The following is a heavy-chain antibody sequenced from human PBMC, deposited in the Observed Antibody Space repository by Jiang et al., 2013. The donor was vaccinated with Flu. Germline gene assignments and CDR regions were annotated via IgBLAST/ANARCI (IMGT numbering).Heavy chain of an antibody. CDR2: INPTVGST. Sequence: SGAEVKKPGASVKVSCKASGYTFTSYCMHWVRQAPGQGLEWMGLINPTVGSTNYAQKFQGRVTMTRDTSTSTVYMELRSLRSEDTAVYYCARAVDIVGNDFWGQGTLVTVSS. CDR3: ARAVDIVGNDF. V-gene: IGHV1-46*01. J-gene: IGHJ4*02. D-gene: IGHD5-12*01. CDR1: GYTFTSYC.